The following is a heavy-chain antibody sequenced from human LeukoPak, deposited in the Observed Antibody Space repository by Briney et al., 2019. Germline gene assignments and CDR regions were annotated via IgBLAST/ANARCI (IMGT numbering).Heavy chain of an antibody. J-gene: IGHJ4*02. CDR2: IYSGGST. Sequence: PGGSLRLSCAASGFTVSSNYMSWVRQAPGKGLEWVSVIYSGGSTYYADSVKGRFTISRDNSKNTLYLQMNSLRAEDTAVYYCARDPHFGAIDYWGQGTLVTVSP. V-gene: IGHV3-53*01. CDR1: GFTVSSNY. D-gene: IGHD3-10*01. CDR3: ARDPHFGAIDY.